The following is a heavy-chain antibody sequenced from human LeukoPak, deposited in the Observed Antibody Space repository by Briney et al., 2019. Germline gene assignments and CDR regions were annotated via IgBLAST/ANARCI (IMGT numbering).Heavy chain of an antibody. CDR3: AREIYYLSGGLWFDP. CDR1: GFTFSDYY. J-gene: IGHJ5*02. CDR2: ISSSGSTI. D-gene: IGHD2/OR15-2a*01. V-gene: IGHV3-11*01. Sequence: GGSLRLSCAASGFTFSDYYMSWIRQAPGKGLEWVSYISSSGSTIYYADSVKGRFTISRDNAKNSLYLQMNSLRAEDTAVYYCAREIYYLSGGLWFDPWGQRTLVTVSS.